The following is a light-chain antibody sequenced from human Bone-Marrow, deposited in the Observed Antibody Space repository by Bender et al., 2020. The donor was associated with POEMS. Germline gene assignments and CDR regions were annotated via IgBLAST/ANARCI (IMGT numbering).Light chain of an antibody. V-gene: IGLV2-14*03. CDR2: DVT. Sequence: QSALTQPPSVSGSPGQSVTISCTGTSTDVGSYNHVSWYQQHPGKAPKVIIYDVTNRPSGVSNRFSGSKSGNTASLTISGLQAEDEADYYCSSYSISTTLVFGTGTKVTVL. CDR3: SSYSISTTLV. J-gene: IGLJ1*01. CDR1: STDVGSYNH.